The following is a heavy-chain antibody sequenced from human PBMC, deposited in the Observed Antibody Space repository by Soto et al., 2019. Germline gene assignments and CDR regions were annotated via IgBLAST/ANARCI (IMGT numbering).Heavy chain of an antibody. J-gene: IGHJ4*02. CDR3: ANPPRY. V-gene: IGHV1-69*02. CDR1: GGTFSSYT. Sequence: QVQLVQSGAEVKKPGSSVKVSCKASGGTFSSYTVSWVRQAPGQGLEWMGRIIPILGIANYAQKFQGRVTITADESTGTAYMELSSLRFEDTAVYYCANPPRYWGQGTLVTVSS. CDR2: IIPILGIA.